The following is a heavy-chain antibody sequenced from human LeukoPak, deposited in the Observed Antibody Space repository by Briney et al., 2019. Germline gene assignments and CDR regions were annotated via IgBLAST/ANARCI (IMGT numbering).Heavy chain of an antibody. D-gene: IGHD5-24*01. CDR2: ISSGGSSI. CDR1: GFTFSSYE. J-gene: IGHJ6*02. CDR3: ARRMAAIGSYGMDV. Sequence: GGSLRLSCAASGFTFSSYEMNWVRQAPGKGLEWTSYISSGGSSIYYADSVKGRFTISRDSAKNSLYLQMNNLRAEDTAVYYCARRMAAIGSYGMDVWGQGTTVTVSS. V-gene: IGHV3-48*03.